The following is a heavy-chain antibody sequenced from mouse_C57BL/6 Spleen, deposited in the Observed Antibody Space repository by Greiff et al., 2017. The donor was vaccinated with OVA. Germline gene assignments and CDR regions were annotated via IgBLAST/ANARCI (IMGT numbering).Heavy chain of an antibody. V-gene: IGHV1-18*01. CDR3: ATRGDDYAFYFDY. D-gene: IGHD2-4*01. CDR1: GYTFTDYN. CDR2: INPNNGGT. Sequence: EVKLQESGPELVKPGASVKIPCKASGYTFTDYNMDWVKQSHGKSLEWIGDINPNNGGTIYNQKFKGKATLTVDKSSSTAYMELRSLTSEDTAVYYCATRGDDYAFYFDYWGQGTTLTVSS. J-gene: IGHJ2*01.